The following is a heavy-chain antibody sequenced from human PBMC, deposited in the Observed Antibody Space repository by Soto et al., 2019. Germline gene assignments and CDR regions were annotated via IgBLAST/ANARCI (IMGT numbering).Heavy chain of an antibody. CDR1: GGSISKGGYF. CDR2: IYHSGST. J-gene: IGHJ4*02. CDR3: ARGEVVALGY. Sequence: SETLSLTCAVSGGSISKGGYFWSWIRQPPGKGLEWIGYIYHSGSTYYNPSLKSRVTILLDRSKNQFSLKLSSVTAADTAVYYCARGEVVALGYWGQGTLVTVSS. D-gene: IGHD2-15*01. V-gene: IGHV4-30-2*01.